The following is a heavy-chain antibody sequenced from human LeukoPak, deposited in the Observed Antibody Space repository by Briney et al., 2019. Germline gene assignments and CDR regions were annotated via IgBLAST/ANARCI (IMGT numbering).Heavy chain of an antibody. J-gene: IGHJ4*02. CDR1: GFTFSSYS. CDR3: ASYPYSGSYFFDY. V-gene: IGHV3-48*01. D-gene: IGHD1-26*01. CDR2: ISSSSSTI. Sequence: HPGGSLRLSCAASGFTFSSYSMNWVRQAPGKGLEWVSYISSSSSTIYYADSVKGRFTISRDNAKNSLYLQMNSLRAEDTAVYYCASYPYSGSYFFDYWGQGTLVTVSS.